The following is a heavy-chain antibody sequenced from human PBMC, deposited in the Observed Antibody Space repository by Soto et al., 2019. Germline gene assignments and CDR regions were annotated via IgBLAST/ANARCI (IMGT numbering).Heavy chain of an antibody. D-gene: IGHD3-22*01. V-gene: IGHV3-23*01. CDR3: AKAPQYYYDSSGYYHYYFDY. CDR1: GFTFSSYA. CDR2: ISGSGGST. Sequence: GGSLRLSCAAAGFTFSSYAMSWVRPAPGKGLEWVSAISGSGGSTYYADSVKGRFTISRDNSKNTLYLQMNSLRAEDTAVYYCAKAPQYYYDSSGYYHYYFDYWGQGTLVTVSS. J-gene: IGHJ4*02.